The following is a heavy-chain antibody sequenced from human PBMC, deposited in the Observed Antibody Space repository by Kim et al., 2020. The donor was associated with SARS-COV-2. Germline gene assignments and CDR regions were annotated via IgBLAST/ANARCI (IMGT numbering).Heavy chain of an antibody. V-gene: IGHV1-18*01. CDR2: ISAYNGNT. Sequence: ASVKVSCKASGYTFTSYGISWVRQAPGQGLEWMGWISAYNGNTNYAQKLQGRVTMTTDTSTSTAYMELRSLRSDDTAVYYCARDIVVVPAAIGPPFDYWGQGPLVTFSS. CDR1: GYTFTSYG. CDR3: ARDIVVVPAAIGPPFDY. D-gene: IGHD2-2*01. J-gene: IGHJ4*02.